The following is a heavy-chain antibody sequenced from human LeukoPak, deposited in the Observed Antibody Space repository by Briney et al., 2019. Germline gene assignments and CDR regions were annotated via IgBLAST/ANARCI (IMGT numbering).Heavy chain of an antibody. CDR2: ITGGRTT. Sequence: GGSLRLSCAASGFTFSTYAMSWVRQAPGEGLKWVSAITGGRTTYYADSVMGRFTISRDNSKNTLYLQMNSLRAEDTAIYYCATYRQVLLPFESWGQGTLVTVSS. V-gene: IGHV3-23*01. CDR3: ATYRQVLLPFES. CDR1: GFTFSTYA. J-gene: IGHJ4*02. D-gene: IGHD2-8*02.